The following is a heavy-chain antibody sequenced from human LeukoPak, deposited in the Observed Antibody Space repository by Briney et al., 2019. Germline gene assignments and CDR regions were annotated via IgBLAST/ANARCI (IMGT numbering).Heavy chain of an antibody. J-gene: IGHJ4*02. Sequence: GEPLKISCKGSGYSFTSYWIGWVRQMPGKGLEWMGIIYPGDSDTRNSPSFQAQATISADKPISTAYLQWSSLKASDTAMYYCARHNYCSGGSCYKDYWGQGTLVTVSS. CDR2: IYPGDSDT. V-gene: IGHV5-51*01. CDR1: GYSFTSYW. CDR3: ARHNYCSGGSCYKDY. D-gene: IGHD2-15*01.